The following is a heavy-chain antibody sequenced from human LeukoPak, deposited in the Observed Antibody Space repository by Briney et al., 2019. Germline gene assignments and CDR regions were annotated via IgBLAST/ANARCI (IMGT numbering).Heavy chain of an antibody. V-gene: IGHV4-30-2*01. Sequence: SETLSLTCAVSGGSISSGGYSWSWIRQPPGKGLEWIGYIYHSGSTYYNPSLKSRVTISVDRSKNQFSLKLSSVTAADTAVYYCARGYPDTAMVTGKKDYWGQGTLVTVSS. CDR1: GGSISSGGYS. D-gene: IGHD5-18*01. CDR2: IYHSGST. J-gene: IGHJ4*02. CDR3: ARGYPDTAMVTGKKDY.